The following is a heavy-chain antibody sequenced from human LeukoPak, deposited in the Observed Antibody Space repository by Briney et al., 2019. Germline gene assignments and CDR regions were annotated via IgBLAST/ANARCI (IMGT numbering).Heavy chain of an antibody. V-gene: IGHV3-30*04. J-gene: IGHJ3*02. D-gene: IGHD2-15*01. CDR1: GFSFSSFA. Sequence: PGGSLRLSCAASGFSFSSFAMHWVRQAPGKGLEWVSFISYDASNKYYPDSVKGRFTISRDNSKNTLYLQLNSLRAEDTAVYYCARARGYCSGGSCYGRNLWDIWGQGTMVTVSS. CDR2: ISYDASNK. CDR3: ARARGYCSGGSCYGRNLWDI.